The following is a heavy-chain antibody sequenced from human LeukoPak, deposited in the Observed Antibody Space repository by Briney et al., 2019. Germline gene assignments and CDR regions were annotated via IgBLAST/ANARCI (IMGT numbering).Heavy chain of an antibody. D-gene: IGHD3-10*01. CDR3: VRAGGSGSYGRFDP. J-gene: IGHJ5*02. Sequence: GGSLRLSCAASGFTFTAYWMHWVRQAPGKGLVWVSHINSDGTTTNYADSVKGRFTISRDNAKNTVYLQMNSLRAEDTAVYYCVRAGGSGSYGRFDPWGQGTLVTVSS. CDR1: GFTFTAYW. V-gene: IGHV3-74*01. CDR2: INSDGTTT.